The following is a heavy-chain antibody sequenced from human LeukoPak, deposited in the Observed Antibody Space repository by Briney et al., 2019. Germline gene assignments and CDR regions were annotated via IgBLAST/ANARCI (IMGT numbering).Heavy chain of an antibody. J-gene: IGHJ4*02. CDR2: ISYDGSNK. CDR1: GFTFSSYG. Sequence: GRSLRLSCAASGFTFSSYGMHWVRQAPGKGLEWVAVISYDGSNKYYADSVKGRFTISRDNSKNTLYLQMNSLRAEDTAVYYCAKDQGRRYYDSSGYNFDYWGQGTLVTVSS. CDR3: AKDQGRRYYDSSGYNFDY. D-gene: IGHD3-22*01. V-gene: IGHV3-30*18.